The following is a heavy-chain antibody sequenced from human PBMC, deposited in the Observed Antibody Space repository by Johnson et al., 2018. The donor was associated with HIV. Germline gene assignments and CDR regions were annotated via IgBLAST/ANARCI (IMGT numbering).Heavy chain of an antibody. CDR1: GFTFSSYA. J-gene: IGHJ3*01. Sequence: EKLVESGGGVVQPGRSLRLSCAASGFTFSSYAMHWVRQAPGKGLEWVSGINWNGGSTDYADSVKGRFTISRDNAKNSLYLQMNSLRAEDTAVYYCARDGAIAGAATEALDLWGQGTMVIVSS. D-gene: IGHD1-26*01. CDR2: INWNGGST. CDR3: ARDGAIAGAATEALDL. V-gene: IGHV3-20*04.